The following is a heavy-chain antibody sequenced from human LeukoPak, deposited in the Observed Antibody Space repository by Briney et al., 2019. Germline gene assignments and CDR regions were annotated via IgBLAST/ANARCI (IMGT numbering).Heavy chain of an antibody. Sequence: PGGSLRLSCAASGFTFSSYAMHWVRQAPGKGLEWVAVISYDGSNKYYADSVKGRFTISRDNSKNTLYLQMNSLRAEDTAVYYCARDGGYCSSTSCHSEWAFDYWGQGTLVTVSS. CDR1: GFTFSSYA. CDR2: ISYDGSNK. CDR3: ARDGGYCSSTSCHSEWAFDY. V-gene: IGHV3-30-3*01. J-gene: IGHJ4*02. D-gene: IGHD2-2*01.